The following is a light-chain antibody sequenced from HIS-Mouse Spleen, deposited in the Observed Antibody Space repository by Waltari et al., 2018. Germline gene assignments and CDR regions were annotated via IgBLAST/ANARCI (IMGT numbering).Light chain of an antibody. V-gene: IGLV2-23*03. CDR2: EGS. J-gene: IGLJ1*01. CDR1: SSDVGSSNL. Sequence: QSALTQSASVSGSPGQSITISCPGTSSDVGSSNLVSWYQQHPGKAPKLMIYEGSKRPSGVSNRFSGSKSGNTASLTISGLQAEDEADYYCCSYAGSSTVFGTGTKVTVL. CDR3: CSYAGSSTV.